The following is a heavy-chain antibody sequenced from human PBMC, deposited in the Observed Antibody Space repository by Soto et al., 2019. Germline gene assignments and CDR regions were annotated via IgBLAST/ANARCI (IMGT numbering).Heavy chain of an antibody. J-gene: IGHJ5*02. V-gene: IGHV3-64D*08. Sequence: PVGSLRLSWAASENIFSTYNMNWIRQAPGKGLEWVSYISADSSGTYYADSVKGRFTISRDNSKNTLYLQMSSLTTEDTAVYFWEKAINTWPGGCLDSWGTGPPVTAS. CDR1: ENIFSTYN. CDR3: EKAINTWPGGCLDS. D-gene: IGHD3-16*01. CDR2: ISADSSGT.